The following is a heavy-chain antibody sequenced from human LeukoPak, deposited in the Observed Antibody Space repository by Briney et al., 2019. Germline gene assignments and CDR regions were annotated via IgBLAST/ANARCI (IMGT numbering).Heavy chain of an antibody. CDR3: VTSGGFNSPRHY. Sequence: PSETLSLTCSVSGDSISSYFWAWIRQPPGKGLEWIGYVCYNGTTNYNPSLRNRVAISIDTSKNQFSLKLNSATAADTAVYYCVTSGGFNSPRHYWGQGTLVTVSS. V-gene: IGHV4-59*01. J-gene: IGHJ4*02. D-gene: IGHD3-16*01. CDR1: GDSISSYF. CDR2: VCYNGTT.